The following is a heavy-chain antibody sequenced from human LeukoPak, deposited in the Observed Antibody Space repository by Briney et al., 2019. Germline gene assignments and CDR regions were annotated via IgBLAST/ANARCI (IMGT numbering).Heavy chain of an antibody. V-gene: IGHV1-69*13. CDR3: ASDPVTTWDNYFDY. D-gene: IGHD4-17*01. J-gene: IGHJ4*02. Sequence: ASVKVSCKASGGTFISYAISWVRQAPGQGLEWMGGIIPIFGTANYAQKFQGRVTITADESTSTAYMELSSLRSEDTAVYYCASDPVTTWDNYFDYWGQGTLVTVSS. CDR1: GGTFISYA. CDR2: IIPIFGTA.